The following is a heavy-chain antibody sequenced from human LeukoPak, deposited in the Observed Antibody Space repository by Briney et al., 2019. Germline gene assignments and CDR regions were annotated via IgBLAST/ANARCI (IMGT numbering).Heavy chain of an antibody. D-gene: IGHD2/OR15-2a*01. Sequence: PSETLSLTCTVSGGSISSFYWSWIRHPPGKGLEWIGYIYYSGSTNYNPSLKSRVTISVDTSKNQFSLNLSPVTAADTAVYYCARHGAAHLLYYYDYWGQGTLVTVSS. CDR2: IYYSGST. CDR1: GGSISSFY. V-gene: IGHV4-59*08. CDR3: ARHGAAHLLYYYDY. J-gene: IGHJ4*02.